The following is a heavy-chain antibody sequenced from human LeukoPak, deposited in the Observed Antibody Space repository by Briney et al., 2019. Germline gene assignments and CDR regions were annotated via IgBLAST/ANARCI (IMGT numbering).Heavy chain of an antibody. CDR2: INPNSGGT. CDR3: ARDYYDSSGYYGSHDY. V-gene: IGHV1-2*02. CDR1: GYTFTGYY. J-gene: IGHJ4*02. Sequence: ASVKVSCKASGYTFTGYYMHWVRQAPGQGLEWMGWINPNSGGTNYAQKFQGRVTMTRDTSISTAYMELSRLRSDDTAVYYCARDYYDSSGYYGSHDYWGQGTLVTVSS. D-gene: IGHD3-22*01.